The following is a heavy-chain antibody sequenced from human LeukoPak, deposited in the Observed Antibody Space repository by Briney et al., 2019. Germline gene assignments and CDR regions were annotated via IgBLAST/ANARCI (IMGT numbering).Heavy chain of an antibody. V-gene: IGHV4-30-4*08. Sequence: SETLSLTCTVSGGSISSGDYYWSWIRQPPGKGLEWIGYIYYSGSTYYNPSLKSRVTISVDTSKNQFSLKLSSVTAADTAVYYCARGGRRYSNYVRDYWGQGTLVTVSS. D-gene: IGHD4-11*01. CDR2: IYYSGST. J-gene: IGHJ4*01. CDR3: ARGGRRYSNYVRDY. CDR1: GGSISSGDYY.